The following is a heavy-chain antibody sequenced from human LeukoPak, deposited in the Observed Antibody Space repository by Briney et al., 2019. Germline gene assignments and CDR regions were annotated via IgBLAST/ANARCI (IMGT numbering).Heavy chain of an antibody. CDR2: INHSGST. J-gene: IGHJ4*02. Sequence: SETLSLTCAVYGGSFSGCYWSWIRQPPGKGLEWIGEINHSGSTNYNPSLKSRVTISVDTSKNQFSLKLSSVTAADTAVYYCARGQTDLYYFDYWGQGTLATVSS. CDR1: GGSFSGCY. V-gene: IGHV4-34*01. CDR3: ARGQTDLYYFDY.